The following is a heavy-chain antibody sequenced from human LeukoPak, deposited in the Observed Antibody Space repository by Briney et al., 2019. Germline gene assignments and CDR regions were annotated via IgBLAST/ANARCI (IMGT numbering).Heavy chain of an antibody. Sequence: GGSLRPSCAASGFTFSSYWLSWVRQAPGKGLEWVANIKLDGSEKYYVDSVKGRFTISRDNAKNSLYLQMNSLRAEDTAVYYCARVSSTSYYFDYWGQETLVTVSS. CDR1: GFTFSSYW. V-gene: IGHV3-7*04. J-gene: IGHJ4*02. CDR3: ARVSSTSYYFDY. CDR2: IKLDGSEK. D-gene: IGHD6-6*01.